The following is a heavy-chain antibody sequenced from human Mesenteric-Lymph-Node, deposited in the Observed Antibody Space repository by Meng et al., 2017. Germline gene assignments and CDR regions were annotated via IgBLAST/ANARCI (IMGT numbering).Heavy chain of an antibody. Sequence: QVQLLESGSGLVRPSQTLALTCAVSGDSITSGDYSWTWIRQPPGKGLEWIGYIYHGVNIYYTPSLRSRVTISVDKSRNQFSLKLSSVSAADTAVYYCVRDTRRGGGWFDPWGQGTLVTVSS. D-gene: IGHD3-10*01. CDR3: VRDTRRGGGWFDP. CDR1: GDSITSGDYS. V-gene: IGHV4-30-2*01. CDR2: IYHGVNI. J-gene: IGHJ5*02.